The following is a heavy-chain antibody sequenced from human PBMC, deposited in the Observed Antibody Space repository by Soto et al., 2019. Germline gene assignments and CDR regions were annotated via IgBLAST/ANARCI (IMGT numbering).Heavy chain of an antibody. D-gene: IGHD4-17*01. Sequence: QVQLQESGPGLVKPSQTLSLTCTVSGGSISSGGYYWSWIRQHPGQGLEWYGYIYYSGSTYYNPYLKSRFITSVDTSTNHFSPKLSSVSAADTAVYYCARSSQSPVTTFYCGGQGTPVTVSS. V-gene: IGHV4-31*03. CDR1: GGSISSGGYY. CDR3: ARSSQSPVTTFYC. CDR2: IYYSGST. J-gene: IGHJ4*02.